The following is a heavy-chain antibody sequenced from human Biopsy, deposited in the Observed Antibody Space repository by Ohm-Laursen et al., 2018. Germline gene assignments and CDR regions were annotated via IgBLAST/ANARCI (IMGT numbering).Heavy chain of an antibody. CDR2: IVVGGGNT. Sequence: SVKASCKASGFTFNRSAMQWVRQARGQRLEWIGWIVVGGGNTNYAQKFQERVTITRDMSTSTAYMELSSLRSEDTAVYYCASDLLGREGYCGGRNCQIAYWGQGTLVTVSS. V-gene: IGHV1-58*02. J-gene: IGHJ4*02. CDR1: GFTFNRSA. D-gene: IGHD2-15*01. CDR3: ASDLLGREGYCGGRNCQIAY.